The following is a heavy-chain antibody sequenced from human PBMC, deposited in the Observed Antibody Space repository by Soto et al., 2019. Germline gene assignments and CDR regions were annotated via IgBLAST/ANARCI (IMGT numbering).Heavy chain of an antibody. Sequence: GGSLRLSCAASGFTFSSYGIHWVRQAPGKGLEWVAFTSDDGNNKYYADSVKGRFTISRDNFRNTLYLQMNSLRGEDTAVYYCAKRRNVLRFLEWSSGMEVWGQGTTVTSP. CDR1: GFTFSSYG. V-gene: IGHV3-30*18. CDR3: AKRRNVLRFLEWSSGMEV. J-gene: IGHJ6*02. CDR2: TSDDGNNK. D-gene: IGHD3-3*01.